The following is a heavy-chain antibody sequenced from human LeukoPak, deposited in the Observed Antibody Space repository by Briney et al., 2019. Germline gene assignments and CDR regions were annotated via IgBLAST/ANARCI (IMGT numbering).Heavy chain of an antibody. J-gene: IGHJ4*02. CDR1: GFTFSSYW. Sequence: TGGSLRLSCAASGFTFSSYWMSWVRQAPGEGVEGGANIKQDGSEKSCVDSVRGRFTISRDNAKTSLYLQMNSLRAEDTAVYYCARDSAWIQLWFWDYWGQGTLVTVSS. V-gene: IGHV3-7*01. CDR3: ARDSAWIQLWFWDY. D-gene: IGHD5-18*01. CDR2: IKQDGSEK.